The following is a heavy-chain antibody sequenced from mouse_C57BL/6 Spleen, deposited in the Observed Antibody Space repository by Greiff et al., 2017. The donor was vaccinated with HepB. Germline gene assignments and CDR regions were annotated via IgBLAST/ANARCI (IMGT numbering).Heavy chain of an antibody. V-gene: IGHV5-9-1*02. Sequence: EVQRVESGEGLVKPGGSLKLSCAASGFTFSSYAMSWVRQTPEKRLEWVAYISSGGDYIYYADTVKGRFTISRDNARNTLYLQMSSLKSEDTAMYYCTRPYDYDEGNAMDYWGQGTSVTVSS. J-gene: IGHJ4*01. CDR2: ISSGGDYI. CDR1: GFTFSSYA. D-gene: IGHD2-4*01. CDR3: TRPYDYDEGNAMDY.